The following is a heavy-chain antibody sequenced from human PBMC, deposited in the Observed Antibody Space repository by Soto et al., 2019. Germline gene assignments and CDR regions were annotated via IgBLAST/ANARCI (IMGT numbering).Heavy chain of an antibody. Sequence: PSETLSLTCTVSGGSISSYYWSWIRQPPGKGLEWIGYIYYSGSTNYNPSLKSRVTISVDTSKNQFSLKLSSVTAADTAVYYCARDRSSSGMDVWGQGTTVTV. J-gene: IGHJ6*02. CDR2: IYYSGST. D-gene: IGHD2-2*01. V-gene: IGHV4-59*01. CDR3: ARDRSSSGMDV. CDR1: GGSISSYY.